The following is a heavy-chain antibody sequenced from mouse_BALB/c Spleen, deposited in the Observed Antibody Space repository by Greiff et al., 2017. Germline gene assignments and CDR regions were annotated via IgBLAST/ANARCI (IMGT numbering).Heavy chain of an antibody. V-gene: IGHV2-6-7*01. CDR1: GFSLTGYG. CDR3: DRAPYGNYGGYYAMDY. J-gene: IGHJ4*01. CDR2: IWGDGST. D-gene: IGHD2-1*01. Sequence: QVQLKESGPGLVAPSQSLSITCTVSGFSLTGYGVNWVRQPPGKGLEWLGMIWGDGSTDYNSALKSRLSISKDNSKSQVFLKMNSLQTDDTDRYYCDRAPYGNYGGYYAMDYWGQGTSVTVSS.